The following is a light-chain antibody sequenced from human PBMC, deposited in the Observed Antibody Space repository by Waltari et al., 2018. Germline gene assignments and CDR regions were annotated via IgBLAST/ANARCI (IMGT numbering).Light chain of an antibody. CDR1: SRDVGNYNL. J-gene: IGLJ1*01. V-gene: IGLV2-23*02. CDR2: EVT. CDR3: CSYVGLGTYV. Sequence: QSGLAQPASASGSPGQSITITFTGTSRDVGNYNLVSWYQQRPGKAPRLLIYEVTKRAPGTSDRFSASKSGNTASLSISGLQAQEDEADYYCCSYVGLGTYVFGTGTKVTV.